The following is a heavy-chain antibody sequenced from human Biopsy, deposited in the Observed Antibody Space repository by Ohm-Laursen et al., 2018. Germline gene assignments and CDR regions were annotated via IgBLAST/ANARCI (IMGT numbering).Heavy chain of an antibody. D-gene: IGHD2-15*01. V-gene: IGHV4-34*01. CDR3: ALETTYCSGNRCYPDGMDV. Sequence: SDTLSLTCAVYDGSFSGYYWSWLRQSPGMGLEWIGEINPSGGTNYNPSLAGRVSISLDTSKIHLALKLSSVTAADTAVYYCALETTYCSGNRCYPDGMDVWGQGTTINV. J-gene: IGHJ6*02. CDR1: DGSFSGYY. CDR2: INPSGGT.